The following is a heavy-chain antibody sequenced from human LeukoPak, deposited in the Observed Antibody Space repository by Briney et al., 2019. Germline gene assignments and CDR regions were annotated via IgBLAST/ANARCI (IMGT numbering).Heavy chain of an antibody. Sequence: GESLRLSCAASGYPFSGSDIHWVRQAPGKGLEWVAFVSHEGSNKFYAESVKGRFGISRDNSKSTTYLQMNGLRADDTAVYYCAKTTGGWPRFFDHWGQGTLVAVSS. CDR2: VSHEGSNK. J-gene: IGHJ4*02. V-gene: IGHV3-30*18. CDR3: AKTTGGWPRFFDH. CDR1: GYPFSGSD. D-gene: IGHD6-19*01.